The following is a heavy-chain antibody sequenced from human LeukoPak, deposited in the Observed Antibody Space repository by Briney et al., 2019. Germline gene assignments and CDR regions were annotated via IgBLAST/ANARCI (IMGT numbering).Heavy chain of an antibody. CDR2: ISGSGGST. CDR3: AKYTEYSTGWPSY. Sequence: GGSLRLSCAASGFTFNTYAMSWVRHAPGKGLEWVSTISGSGGSTYYADSEKGRFTISRDNSKNTLYLQMNSLRAEDTAVYYCAKYTEYSTGWPSYWGQGTLVTVS. D-gene: IGHD6-19*01. V-gene: IGHV3-23*01. CDR1: GFTFNTYA. J-gene: IGHJ4*02.